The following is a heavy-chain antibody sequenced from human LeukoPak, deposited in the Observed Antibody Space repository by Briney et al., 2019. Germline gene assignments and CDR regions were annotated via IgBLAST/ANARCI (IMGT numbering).Heavy chain of an antibody. J-gene: IGHJ1*01. V-gene: IGHV4-39*01. CDR3: PLGSSGWSEYFQH. Sequence: SXXLSLTCTVSGGSISSSSYYWGWIRQPPGKGLEWIGSIYYSGSTYYNPALKSRVTISVNRAKNQFSLKLSSVTAADTAVYYCPLGSSGWSEYFQHWGQGTLVTVSS. CDR1: GGSISSSSYY. D-gene: IGHD6-19*01. CDR2: IYYSGST.